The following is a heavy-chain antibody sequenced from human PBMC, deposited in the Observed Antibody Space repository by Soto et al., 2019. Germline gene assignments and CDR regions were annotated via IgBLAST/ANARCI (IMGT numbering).Heavy chain of an antibody. J-gene: IGHJ6*02. CDR1: GFTFKYYA. D-gene: IGHD3-3*01. CDR3: ARFSPHGGIPYYYYGMDV. V-gene: IGHV3-23*01. Sequence: GSLRLSCAASGFTFKYYAMSWVRQAPGKGLEWVSGLVGSGDDINYAASVRGRFTVSRDNAKNILYLQMNSLRAEDTAVYYCARFSPHGGIPYYYYGMDVWGQGTTVTVSS. CDR2: LVGSGDDI.